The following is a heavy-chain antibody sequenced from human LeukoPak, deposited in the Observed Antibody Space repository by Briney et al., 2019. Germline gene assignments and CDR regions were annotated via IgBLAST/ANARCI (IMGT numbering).Heavy chain of an antibody. D-gene: IGHD2-15*01. CDR3: ASPDIPYCSCGSCYSERFDY. CDR2: ISYDGSNK. CDR1: GFTFSSYA. J-gene: IGHJ4*02. Sequence: GRSLRLSCAASGFTFSSYAMHWVRQAPGKGLEWVSVISYDGSNKYYADSVKGRFTIPRDNSKNTLYLQMNSLRAEDTAVYYCASPDIPYCSCGSCYSERFDYWGQGTLVTVSS. V-gene: IGHV3-30-3*01.